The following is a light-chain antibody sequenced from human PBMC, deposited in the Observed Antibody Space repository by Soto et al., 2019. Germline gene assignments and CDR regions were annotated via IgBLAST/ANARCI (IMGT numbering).Light chain of an antibody. Sequence: EIVLTQSPGTLSLSLGERATLSCRASQSVSSSYLAWYQQKPGQAPRLLIYGASSRATGIPDRFSCSGSGTDFTLTISRLEPEDFAVYYCQQYGTLPTTFGQGTKVEIK. CDR1: QSVSSSY. J-gene: IGKJ1*01. V-gene: IGKV3-20*01. CDR2: GAS. CDR3: QQYGTLPTT.